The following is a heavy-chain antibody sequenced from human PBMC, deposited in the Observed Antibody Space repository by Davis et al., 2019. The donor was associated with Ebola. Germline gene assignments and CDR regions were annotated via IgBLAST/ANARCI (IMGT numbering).Heavy chain of an antibody. D-gene: IGHD6-19*01. V-gene: IGHV3-23*01. CDR3: ARDSSGWRN. J-gene: IGHJ4*02. Sequence: GESLKISCAASGFSFSNYAMSWVRQSPEKGLEWVSALSDTSSSPYYADSVKGRFTISRDNSKNTLYLQMNSLRAEDTAVYYCARDSSGWRNWGQGTLVTVSS. CDR1: GFSFSNYA. CDR2: LSDTSSSP.